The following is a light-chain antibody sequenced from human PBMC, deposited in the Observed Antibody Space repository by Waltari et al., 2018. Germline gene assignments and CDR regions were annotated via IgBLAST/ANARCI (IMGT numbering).Light chain of an antibody. CDR1: QSVSSN. J-gene: IGKJ2*01. V-gene: IGKV3-15*01. Sequence: EVVMTQSPATLSVSPGERATRSCRASQSVSSNLAWYQQKPGQSPRLLIYGTSTRATGIPARFSGSGSGTEFSLTISSLQSEDFGVYYCQQYNNWPAFTFGQGTKLEIK. CDR3: QQYNNWPAFT. CDR2: GTS.